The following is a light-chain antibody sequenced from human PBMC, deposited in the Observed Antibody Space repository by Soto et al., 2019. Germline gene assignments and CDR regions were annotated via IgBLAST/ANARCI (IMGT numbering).Light chain of an antibody. CDR2: DAS. CDR1: QSISSW. CDR3: QQSGTT. V-gene: IGKV1-5*01. Sequence: DIRMTQSPSTLSASVGDRVTITCRASQSISSWLAWYQQKPGKAPKLLIYDASSLESGVPSRFSGSGSGTEFTLTISSLQPDDFATYYCQQSGTTFGQGTKVEIK. J-gene: IGKJ1*01.